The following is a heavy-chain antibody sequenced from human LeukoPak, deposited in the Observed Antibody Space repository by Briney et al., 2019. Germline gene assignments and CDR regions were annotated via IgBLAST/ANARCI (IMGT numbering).Heavy chain of an antibody. CDR3: AKGRHSSGWKSYFDY. CDR2: ISYDGSNK. J-gene: IGHJ4*02. D-gene: IGHD6-19*01. V-gene: IGHV3-30*18. CDR1: GFTFSSYG. Sequence: GGSLRLSCAASGFTFSSYGMHWVRQAPGKGLEWVAVISYDGSNKYYADSVKGRFTISRDNSKNTLYLQMNSLRAEDTAVYYCAKGRHSSGWKSYFDYCGQGTLVTVSS.